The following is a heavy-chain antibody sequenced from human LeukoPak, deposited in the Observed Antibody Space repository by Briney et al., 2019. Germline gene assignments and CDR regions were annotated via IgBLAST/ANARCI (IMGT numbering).Heavy chain of an antibody. CDR1: GFTFSSYG. V-gene: IGHV3-30*18. D-gene: IGHD3-9*01. Sequence: GGSLRLSCAASGFTFSSYGMHWVRQAPGKGLEWVAVISYDGSNKYYADSVKGRFTISRDNSKNTLYLQMNSLRAEDTAVYYCAKDLLYFDWLLLDYWGQGTLVTVSS. J-gene: IGHJ4*02. CDR2: ISYDGSNK. CDR3: AKDLLYFDWLLLDY.